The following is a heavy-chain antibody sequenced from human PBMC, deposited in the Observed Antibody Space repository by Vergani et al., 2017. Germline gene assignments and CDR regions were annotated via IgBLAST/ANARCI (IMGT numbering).Heavy chain of an antibody. CDR2: IYTSGST. D-gene: IGHD3-16*01. V-gene: IGHV4-61*02. CDR1: GGSISSGSYY. Sequence: QVQLQESGPGLVKPSQTLSLTCTVSGGSISSGSYYWSWIRQPAGKGLEWIGRIYTSGSTNYNPSLKSRVTISVDTSKNQFSLKLSSVTAADTAVYYCARLTYDYVWGTKGYYFDYWGQGTLVTVSS. CDR3: ARLTYDYVWGTKGYYFDY. J-gene: IGHJ4*02.